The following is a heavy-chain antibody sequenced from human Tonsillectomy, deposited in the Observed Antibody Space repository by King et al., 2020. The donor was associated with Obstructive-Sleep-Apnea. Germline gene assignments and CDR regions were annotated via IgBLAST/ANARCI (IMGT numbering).Heavy chain of an antibody. Sequence: VQLVESGGGVVQPGRSLRLSCAASGFTFSSYAMHWVRQAPGKGLEWVAVISYDGSNKYYADSMKGRFTISRDNSKNTLFLQMNSLRAEDTALYYCARATYSTSSTEGQYYYYYYGMDVWGQGTTVTVSS. CDR3: ARATYSTSSTEGQYYYYYYGMDV. V-gene: IGHV3-30*04. J-gene: IGHJ6*02. CDR1: GFTFSSYA. CDR2: ISYDGSNK. D-gene: IGHD6-6*01.